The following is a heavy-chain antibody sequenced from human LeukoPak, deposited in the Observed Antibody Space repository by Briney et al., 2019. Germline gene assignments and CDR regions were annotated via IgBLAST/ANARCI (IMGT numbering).Heavy chain of an antibody. J-gene: IGHJ5*02. V-gene: IGHV4-34*01. CDR3: ASRGYSYGYSGTKWFDP. CDR1: GFTFSSYA. D-gene: IGHD5-18*01. Sequence: GSLRLSCAASGFTFSSYAMSWIRQPPGKGLEWIGEINHSGSTNYNPSLKSRVTISVDTSKNQFSLKLSSVTAADTAVYYCASRGYSYGYSGTKWFDPWGQGTLVTVSS. CDR2: INHSGST.